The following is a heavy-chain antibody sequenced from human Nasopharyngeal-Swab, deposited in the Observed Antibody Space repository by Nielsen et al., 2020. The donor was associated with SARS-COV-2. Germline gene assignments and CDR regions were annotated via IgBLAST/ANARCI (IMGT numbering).Heavy chain of an antibody. CDR3: ARSVGSFYGQGAFDI. D-gene: IGHD1-26*01. V-gene: IGHV3-49*01. CDR1: GFTFGDYA. CDR2: IRSKTYGGAP. J-gene: IGHJ3*02. Sequence: GESLKISWTTSGFTFGDYAMSWFRQAPGKGLEWVGFIRSKTYGGAPEYAASVKGRFTISRDGAESIAYLQMNSLETEDTGVYYCARSVGSFYGQGAFDIWGQGTMVTVSS.